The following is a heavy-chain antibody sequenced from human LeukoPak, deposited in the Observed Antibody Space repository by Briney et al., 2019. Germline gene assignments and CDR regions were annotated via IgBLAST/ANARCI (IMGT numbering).Heavy chain of an antibody. J-gene: IGHJ4*02. Sequence: GGSLRLSCGGSGFIFSNAWMNWVRQAPGKGLEWVGRIKSRPDGGTTDYITLVKGRFTISRDDSKNTVYLQMNSLGTEDTAVYYCATGRTLDYWGQGILVTVSS. CDR2: IKSRPDGGTT. D-gene: IGHD1-14*01. V-gene: IGHV3-15*01. CDR3: ATGRTLDY. CDR1: GFIFSNAW.